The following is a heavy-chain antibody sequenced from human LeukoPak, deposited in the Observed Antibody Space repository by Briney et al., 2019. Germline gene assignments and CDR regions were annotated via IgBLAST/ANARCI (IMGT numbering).Heavy chain of an antibody. CDR3: AKDPHVGYCSGGSCYFDY. J-gene: IGHJ4*02. V-gene: IGHV3-64*04. CDR2: ISSNGGST. D-gene: IGHD2-15*01. Sequence: PGGSLRLSCSASGFTFSSYAMHWVRQAPGKGLEYVSAISSNGGSTYYADSVKGRFTISRDNSKNTLYLQMNSLRAEDTAVYYCAKDPHVGYCSGGSCYFDYWGQGTLVTVSS. CDR1: GFTFSSYA.